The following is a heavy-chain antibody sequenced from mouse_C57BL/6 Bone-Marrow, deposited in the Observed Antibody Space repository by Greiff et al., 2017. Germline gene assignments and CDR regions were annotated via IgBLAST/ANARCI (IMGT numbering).Heavy chain of an antibody. J-gene: IGHJ2*01. CDR3: AGSDYDGRSYYFDY. V-gene: IGHV1-64*01. D-gene: IGHD2-4*01. CDR2: IHPNSGST. Sequence: VQLQQPGAELVKPGASVKLSCKASGYTFTSYWMHWVKQRPGQGLEWIGMIHPNSGSTNYNEKFKSKATLTVDKSSSTAYMQLSSLTSEDSAVYYCAGSDYDGRSYYFDYWGQGTTLTVSS. CDR1: GYTFTSYW.